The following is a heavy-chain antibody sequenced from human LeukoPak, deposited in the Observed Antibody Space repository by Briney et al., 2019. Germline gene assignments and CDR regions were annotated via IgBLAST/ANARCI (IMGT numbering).Heavy chain of an antibody. Sequence: PSETLSLTCAVSGGSISSGGYSWSWIRQPPGKGLEWIGYIHHSGSTYYNPSLKSRVTISVDRSKNQFSLKLSSVTAADTAVYYCARSAPTYYYDSSGFDAFDIWGQGTMVTVSS. CDR3: ARSAPTYYYDSSGFDAFDI. D-gene: IGHD3-22*01. V-gene: IGHV4-30-2*01. CDR1: GGSISSGGYS. J-gene: IGHJ3*02. CDR2: IHHSGST.